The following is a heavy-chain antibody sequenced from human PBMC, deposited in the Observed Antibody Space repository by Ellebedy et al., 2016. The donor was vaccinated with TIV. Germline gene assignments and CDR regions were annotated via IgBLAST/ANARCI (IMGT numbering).Heavy chain of an antibody. J-gene: IGHJ2*01. CDR2: IKQDGSEK. Sequence: GESLKISCAASGFTFSSYWMSWVRQAPGKGLEWVANIKQDGSEKYYVDSVKGRFTISRDNAKNSLYLQMNSLRAEDTAVYYCARDLYYYDSSGYFDLWGRGTLVTVSS. CDR1: GFTFSSYW. CDR3: ARDLYYYDSSGYFDL. V-gene: IGHV3-7*01. D-gene: IGHD3-22*01.